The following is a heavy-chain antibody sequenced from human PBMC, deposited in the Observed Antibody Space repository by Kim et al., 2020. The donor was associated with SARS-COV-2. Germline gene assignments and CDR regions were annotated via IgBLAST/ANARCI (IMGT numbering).Heavy chain of an antibody. CDR2: ISSSGSTI. CDR1: GFTFSSYE. D-gene: IGHD3-3*01. CDR3: ARDPIFGVAPTGMDV. V-gene: IGHV3-48*03. Sequence: GGSLRLSCAASGFTFSSYEMNWVRQAPGKGLVWVSYISSSGSTIYYADSVKGRFTISRDNAKNSLYLQMNSLRAEDTAVYYCARDPIFGVAPTGMDVWGQGTTVTVSS. J-gene: IGHJ6*02.